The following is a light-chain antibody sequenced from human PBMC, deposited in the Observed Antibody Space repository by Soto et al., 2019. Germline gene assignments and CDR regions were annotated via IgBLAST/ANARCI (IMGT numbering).Light chain of an antibody. CDR1: SSDVGGYNY. CDR3: SSYAGNNNLV. CDR2: EVS. J-gene: IGLJ2*01. V-gene: IGLV2-8*01. Sequence: QSVLTQPPSASGSPGQSVTISCTGTSSDVGGYNYVSWYQQHPGKAPKFMIYEVSKRPSGVPYRFSGSKSGNTASLTVSGLQAEDEADYYCSSYAGNNNLVFGGGTQLTVL.